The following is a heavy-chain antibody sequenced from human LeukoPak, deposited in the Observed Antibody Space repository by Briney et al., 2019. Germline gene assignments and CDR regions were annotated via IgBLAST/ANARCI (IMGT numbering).Heavy chain of an antibody. CDR2: INPNSGGT. Sequence: ASVKVSCKASGYTFTGYYMHWVRRAPGQGLEWMGWINPNSGGTNYAQKFQGRVTMTRDTSISTAYMELSRLRSDDTAVYYCARGSCSSTSCCLNLDYWGQGTLVTVSS. D-gene: IGHD2-2*01. CDR1: GYTFTGYY. CDR3: ARGSCSSTSCCLNLDY. V-gene: IGHV1-2*02. J-gene: IGHJ4*02.